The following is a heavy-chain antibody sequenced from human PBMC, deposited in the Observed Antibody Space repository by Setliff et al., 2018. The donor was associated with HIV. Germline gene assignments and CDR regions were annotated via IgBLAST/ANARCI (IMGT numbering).Heavy chain of an antibody. CDR1: GAPITNSY. Sequence: PSETLSLTCSVSGAPITNSYWSWIRQSPGKRLEWIGYVYTSGNTNYNPSLKSRVTISLDTSRNQLSLNLTSVTAADTAVYYCAKARRVADFDYWGQGTLVTVS. CDR3: AKARRVADFDY. D-gene: IGHD2-15*01. J-gene: IGHJ4*02. CDR2: VYTSGNT. V-gene: IGHV4-4*09.